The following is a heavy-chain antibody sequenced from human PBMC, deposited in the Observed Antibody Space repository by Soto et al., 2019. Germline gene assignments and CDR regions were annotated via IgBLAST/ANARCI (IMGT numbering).Heavy chain of an antibody. CDR1: GGSISSSSYY. J-gene: IGHJ4*02. V-gene: IGHV4-39*07. CDR2: TYYSGST. Sequence: SETLSLTCTVSGGSISSSSYYWGWIRQPPGKGLEWIGSTYYSGSTYYNPSLKSRFTISRDNAKNSLYLQMNSLRAEDTAVFYCARSTGHCSSTSCSYYFDFWGQGTLVTVSS. D-gene: IGHD2-2*01. CDR3: ARSTGHCSSTSCSYYFDF.